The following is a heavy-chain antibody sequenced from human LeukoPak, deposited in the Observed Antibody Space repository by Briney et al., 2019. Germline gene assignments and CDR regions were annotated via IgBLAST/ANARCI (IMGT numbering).Heavy chain of an antibody. J-gene: IGHJ4*02. V-gene: IGHV3-30*02. CDR3: AKDLPAAYFDY. CDR2: VRYDESTK. Sequence: GGSLRLSCAASGFTFSNYGMHWVRQASGKGLEWVAFVRYDESTKFYADSVKGRFTISRDNSKTTLYLQMNGLRAEDTAVYYCAKDLPAAYFDYWGQGTLVTVSS. D-gene: IGHD2-2*01. CDR1: GFTFSNYG.